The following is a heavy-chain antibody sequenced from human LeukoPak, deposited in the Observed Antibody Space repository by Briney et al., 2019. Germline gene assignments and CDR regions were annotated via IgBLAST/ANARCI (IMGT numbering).Heavy chain of an antibody. CDR3: ARGRGWTFDY. CDR1: GGSISSGDYY. V-gene: IGHV4-30-4*01. CDR2: IYYSGST. D-gene: IGHD6-19*01. J-gene: IGHJ4*02. Sequence: SQTLSLTCTVSGGSISSGDYYWGWIRQPPGKGLKWIGYIYYSGSTYYNPSLKSRVTISVDTSKNQFSLKLSSVTAADTAVYYCARGRGWTFDYWGQGTLVTVSS.